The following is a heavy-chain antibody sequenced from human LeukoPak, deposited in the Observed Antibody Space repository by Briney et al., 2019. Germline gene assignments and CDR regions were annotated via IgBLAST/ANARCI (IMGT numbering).Heavy chain of an antibody. J-gene: IGHJ4*02. Sequence: SETLSLTCTVSGGSLSSFYWSWLRQSPGKGLEWIGYIYYSGSTNYNPSLKSRVTISVDTSKNQFSLKMSSVTAADTAVYYCARGSGLPFDYWGQGTLVTVSS. CDR1: GGSLSSFY. CDR2: IYYSGST. CDR3: ARGSGLPFDY. V-gene: IGHV4-59*01. D-gene: IGHD2-15*01.